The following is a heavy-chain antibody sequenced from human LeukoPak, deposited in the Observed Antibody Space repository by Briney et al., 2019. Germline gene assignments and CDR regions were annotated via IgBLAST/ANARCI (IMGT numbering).Heavy chain of an antibody. Sequence: GGSLRLSCAASGFTFSSYAMSWVRQAPGKGLEWVSAISGSGGSTYYADSVKGRFTISRDNSKNTLYLQMNSLRVDDTAVYHCVRQMGMGVESWGQGTLVTVSS. CDR2: ISGSGGST. CDR1: GFTFSSYA. D-gene: IGHD3-16*01. V-gene: IGHV3-23*01. CDR3: VRQMGMGVES. J-gene: IGHJ4*02.